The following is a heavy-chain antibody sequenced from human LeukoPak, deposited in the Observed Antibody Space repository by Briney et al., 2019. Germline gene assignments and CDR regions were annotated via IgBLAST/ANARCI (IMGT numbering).Heavy chain of an antibody. Sequence: ASVKVSCKASGYTFTSYGLNWVRQAPGQGLEWMGWINTNTGNTTYAQGFTGRFVFSLDTSASTAYLQISSLKAEDTAVYYCARSVTPQYFQHWGQGTLVTVSS. D-gene: IGHD4-17*01. J-gene: IGHJ1*01. V-gene: IGHV7-4-1*02. CDR1: GYTFTSYG. CDR2: INTNTGNT. CDR3: ARSVTPQYFQH.